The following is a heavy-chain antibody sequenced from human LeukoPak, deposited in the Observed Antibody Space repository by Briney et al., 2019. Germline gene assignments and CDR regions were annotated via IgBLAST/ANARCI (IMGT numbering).Heavy chain of an antibody. CDR2: IYYSGST. V-gene: IGHV4-59*01. D-gene: IGHD6-19*01. Sequence: SETLSLTCTVSGGSISSYYWSWIRQPPGKGLEWIGYIYYSGSTNYNPSLKSRVTISVKTSKNQFSLKLSSVTAADTAVYYCARSYSSGHMSFDYWGQGTLVTVSS. CDR3: ARSYSSGHMSFDY. J-gene: IGHJ4*02. CDR1: GGSISSYY.